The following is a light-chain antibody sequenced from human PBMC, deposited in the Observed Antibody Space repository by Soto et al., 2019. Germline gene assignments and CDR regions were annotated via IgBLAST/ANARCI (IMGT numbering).Light chain of an antibody. Sequence: QSVLTXPRSVSACRGQSVTISCTGTSSDVGRYDYVSWYQQHPGKAPKLIVYDVTERPSGVPDRFSGSKSGNTASLTISGLQAEDEADYSCCSFAGTYSYVFGTGTKVTVL. CDR2: DVT. CDR3: CSFAGTYSYV. CDR1: SSDVGRYDY. V-gene: IGLV2-11*01. J-gene: IGLJ1*01.